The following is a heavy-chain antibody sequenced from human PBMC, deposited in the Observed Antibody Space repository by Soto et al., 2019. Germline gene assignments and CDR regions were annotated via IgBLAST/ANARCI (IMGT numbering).Heavy chain of an antibody. CDR3: APHVSCAGGSCQYDAFAI. CDR1: GFTFRGHA. CDR2: ITADGGA. D-gene: IGHD2-15*01. J-gene: IGHJ3*02. V-gene: IGHV3-23*01. Sequence: EVRVLESGGDLVQPGGSLRLSCEGSGFTFRGHAMTWIRQAPGKGPEWVSTITADGGAYYADSVKGRFAMSRDASERTLYLQMNGRGVEDTAAYYCAPHVSCAGGSCQYDAFAIRGQGTVVTVSS.